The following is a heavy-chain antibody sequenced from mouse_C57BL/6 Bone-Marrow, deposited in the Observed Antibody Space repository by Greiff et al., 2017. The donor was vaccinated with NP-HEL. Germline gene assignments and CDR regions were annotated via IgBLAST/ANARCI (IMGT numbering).Heavy chain of an antibody. V-gene: IGHV5-16*01. CDR1: GFTFSDYY. J-gene: IGHJ4*01. D-gene: IGHD2-12*01. CDR2: INYDGSST. CDR3: ARDSLYDVGAMDY. Sequence: EVNLVESEGGLVQPGSSMKLSCTASGFTFSDYYMAWVRQVPEKGLEWVANINYDGSSTYYLDSLKSRFIISRDNAKNILYLQMSSLKSEDTATYYCARDSLYDVGAMDYWGQGTSVTVTS.